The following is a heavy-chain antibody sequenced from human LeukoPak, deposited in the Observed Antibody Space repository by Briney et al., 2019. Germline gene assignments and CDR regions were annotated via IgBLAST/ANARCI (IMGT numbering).Heavy chain of an antibody. CDR1: GFTFSSYA. Sequence: PGRSLRLSCAASGFTFSSYAMHWVRQAPGKGLEWIGSIYHSGSTYYNPSLKSRVTISVDTSKNQFSLKLSSVTAADTAVYYCARHYYDSGSWYYFDYWGQGTLVTVSS. D-gene: IGHD3-10*01. V-gene: IGHV4-38-2*01. J-gene: IGHJ4*02. CDR3: ARHYYDSGSWYYFDY. CDR2: IYHSGST.